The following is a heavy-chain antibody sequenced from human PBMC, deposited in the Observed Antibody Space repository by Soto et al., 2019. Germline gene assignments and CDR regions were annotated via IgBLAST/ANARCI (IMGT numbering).Heavy chain of an antibody. J-gene: IGHJ3*02. Sequence: GGSLRLSCAASGFTFSSYAMSWVRQAPGKGLEWVSAISGSGGGTYYADSVKGRFTISRDNSKNTLYLQMNSLRAEDTAVYYCANGGDYYDSSGYYYDRYDAFDIWGQGTMVTVSS. CDR1: GFTFSSYA. CDR2: ISGSGGGT. CDR3: ANGGDYYDSSGYYYDRYDAFDI. V-gene: IGHV3-23*01. D-gene: IGHD3-22*01.